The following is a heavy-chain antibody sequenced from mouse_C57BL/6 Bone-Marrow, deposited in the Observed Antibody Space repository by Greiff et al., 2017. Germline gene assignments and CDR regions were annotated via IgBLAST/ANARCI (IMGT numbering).Heavy chain of an antibody. CDR2: IWTGGGT. CDR3: ARNDRYYYGSIAY. D-gene: IGHD1-1*01. J-gene: IGHJ3*01. Sequence: VQVVESGPGLVAPSQSLSITCTVSGFSLTSYAIRWVRQPPGKGLEWLGVIWTGGGTNYNSALNSRLSISKDNSKSQVFLKMNSLQTDDTARYYCARNDRYYYGSIAYWGQGTLVTVSA. CDR1: GFSLTSYA. V-gene: IGHV2-9-1*01.